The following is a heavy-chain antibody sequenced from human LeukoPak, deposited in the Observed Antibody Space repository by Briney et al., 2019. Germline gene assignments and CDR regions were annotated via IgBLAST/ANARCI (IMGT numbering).Heavy chain of an antibody. CDR1: GYTFTGYY. Sequence: GASVKVSCKASGYTFTGYYMHWVRQAPGQGLEWMGWINPNSGGTNYAQKFQGRVTMTRDTSISTAYMELSRLRSDDTAVYYCARSSTLVYGDYVYWFDPWGQGTLVTVSS. D-gene: IGHD4-17*01. CDR2: INPNSGGT. J-gene: IGHJ5*02. CDR3: ARSSTLVYGDYVYWFDP. V-gene: IGHV1-2*02.